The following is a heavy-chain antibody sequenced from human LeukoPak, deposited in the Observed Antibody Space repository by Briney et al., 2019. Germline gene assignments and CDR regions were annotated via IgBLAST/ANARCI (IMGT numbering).Heavy chain of an antibody. Sequence: SETLPLTCTVSAGSISSSDYYWGWIRQSPGKGLEWIGRISYSGNTYYNPSLKSRVTISVDTSKNHFSLRLSSVTAADTAVYYCSRLTHSYYSDTSGYYPYYYMDVWGEGTTVAVSS. V-gene: IGHV4-39*02. CDR1: AGSISSSDYY. CDR3: SRLTHSYYSDTSGYYPYYYMDV. CDR2: ISYSGNT. D-gene: IGHD3-22*01. J-gene: IGHJ6*03.